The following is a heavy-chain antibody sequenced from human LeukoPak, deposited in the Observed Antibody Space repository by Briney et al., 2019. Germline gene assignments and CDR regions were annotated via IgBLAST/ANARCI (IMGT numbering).Heavy chain of an antibody. J-gene: IGHJ4*02. CDR2: ISSSSSYI. CDR3: ASDYYGSGSYLGFH. Sequence: PGGSLRLSCAASGFTFSSYSMNWVRQAPGKGLEWVSSISSSSSYIYYADSVKGRFTISRDNAKNSLYLQMNSLRAEDTAVYYCASDYYGSGSYLGFHWGQGTLVTVSS. CDR1: GFTFSSYS. D-gene: IGHD3-10*01. V-gene: IGHV3-21*01.